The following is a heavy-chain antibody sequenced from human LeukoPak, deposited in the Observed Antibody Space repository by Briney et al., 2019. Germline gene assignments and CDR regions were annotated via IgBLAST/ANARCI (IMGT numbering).Heavy chain of an antibody. D-gene: IGHD2-15*01. V-gene: IGHV1-46*01. CDR3: ARDNARVAATEYYFDY. Sequence: ASVKVSCKASGYTFTSYYMHWVRQAPGQGLEWMGIINPSGGSTSYAQKFQGRVTMTRDTSTSTVYMELSSLRSEDTAVYYCARDNARVAATEYYFDYWGQGTLVTASS. CDR2: INPSGGST. CDR1: GYTFTSYY. J-gene: IGHJ4*02.